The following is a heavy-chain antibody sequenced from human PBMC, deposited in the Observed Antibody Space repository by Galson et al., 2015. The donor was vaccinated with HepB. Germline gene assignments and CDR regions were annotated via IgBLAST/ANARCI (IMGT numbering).Heavy chain of an antibody. CDR1: GFTFTSSA. D-gene: IGHD3-10*01. Sequence: SVKVSCKASGFTFTSSAMQWVRQARGQRLEWIGWIVVGSGNTNYAQKFQERVTITRDMSTSTAYMELSSLRSEDTAVYYCAAGYGSGSYPTYYYYGMDVWGQGTTVTVSS. CDR3: AAGYGSGSYPTYYYYGMDV. CDR2: IVVGSGNT. J-gene: IGHJ6*02. V-gene: IGHV1-58*02.